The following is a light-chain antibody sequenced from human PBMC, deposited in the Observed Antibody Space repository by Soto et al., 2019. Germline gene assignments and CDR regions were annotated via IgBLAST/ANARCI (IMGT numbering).Light chain of an antibody. J-gene: IGKJ5*01. CDR3: QQAASFPIT. CDR1: QSLNND. CDR2: TGS. V-gene: IGKV1-12*01. Sequence: DIQMTQSPSTQSESVGDRDTITCRASQSLNNDLAWYQQKPGKAPNLLIYTGSSLQSGVPSRFSGSGSGTDFTLTINSLQPEDFATYYCQQAASFPITFGQGTRLEIK.